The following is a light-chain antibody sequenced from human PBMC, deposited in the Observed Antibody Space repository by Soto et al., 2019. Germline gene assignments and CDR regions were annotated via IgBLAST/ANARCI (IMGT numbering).Light chain of an antibody. CDR1: SSDVGGFNY. Sequence: QSALTQPPSASGSPRQSITISCTGTSSDVGGFNYVSWHQQHPGKAPKAIIYEVTKRPSGVPDRLSGSKSANTASLTVSGLQAEDEADYYCSSYAGSNNPLFVFGTGTKVTVL. V-gene: IGLV2-8*01. J-gene: IGLJ1*01. CDR3: SSYAGSNNPLFV. CDR2: EVT.